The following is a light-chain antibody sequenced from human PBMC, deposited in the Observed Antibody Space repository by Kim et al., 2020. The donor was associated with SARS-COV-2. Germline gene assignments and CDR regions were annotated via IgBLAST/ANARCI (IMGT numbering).Light chain of an antibody. CDR3: QQYYNWWT. CDR1: QSVTSK. V-gene: IGKV3-15*01. Sequence: EIVLTQSPATLSVSPGERATLSCRASQSVTSKLAWYQQKPGQPPRLLIYGASTRAAGIPDRFSGSGSGTDFTLTISSLQSEDLAVYYCQQYYNWWTFGQGTKVEIK. J-gene: IGKJ1*01. CDR2: GAS.